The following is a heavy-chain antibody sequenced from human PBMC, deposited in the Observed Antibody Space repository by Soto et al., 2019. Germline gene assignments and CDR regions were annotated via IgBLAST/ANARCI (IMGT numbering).Heavy chain of an antibody. J-gene: IGHJ6*02. D-gene: IGHD6-6*01. CDR3: ARVDASIAARIKYGMDV. CDR2: IYYSGST. CDR1: GGSISSGDYY. V-gene: IGHV4-30-4*01. Sequence: ASETLSLTCTVSGGSISSGDYYWSWIRQPPGKGLEWTGYIYYSGSTYYNPSLKSRVTMSVDTSKNQFSLKLSSVTAADTAVYYCARVDASIAARIKYGMDVWGQGTTVTVSS.